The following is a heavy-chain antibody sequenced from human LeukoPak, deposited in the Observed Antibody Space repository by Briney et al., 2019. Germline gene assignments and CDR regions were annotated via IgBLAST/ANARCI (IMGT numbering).Heavy chain of an antibody. CDR2: ISNSGSYV. CDR1: GFTFSSYS. D-gene: IGHD6-13*01. V-gene: IGHV3-21*01. Sequence: GGSLRLSCAASGFTFSSYSMNWVRQAPGKGLEWVSSISNSGSYVYHADSVKGRFTISRDNAKKSLYLQMNSLRAEDTAVYYCARDEVGAEAAHYYGMDVWGQGTTVTVSS. J-gene: IGHJ6*02. CDR3: ARDEVGAEAAHYYGMDV.